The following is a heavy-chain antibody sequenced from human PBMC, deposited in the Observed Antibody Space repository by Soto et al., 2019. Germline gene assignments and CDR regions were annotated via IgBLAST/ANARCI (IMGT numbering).Heavy chain of an antibody. CDR1: GFTFSIYG. J-gene: IGHJ4*02. Sequence: PGGSLRLSCAVSGFTFSIYGMTWVRQAPGKGLEWVSAISGSGGSTYYADSVKGRFTISRDNSKNTLYLQMNSLRAEDTAVYYCAQEVGNANWGQGILVTVSS. CDR2: ISGSGGST. D-gene: IGHD2-8*01. CDR3: AQEVGNAN. V-gene: IGHV3-23*01.